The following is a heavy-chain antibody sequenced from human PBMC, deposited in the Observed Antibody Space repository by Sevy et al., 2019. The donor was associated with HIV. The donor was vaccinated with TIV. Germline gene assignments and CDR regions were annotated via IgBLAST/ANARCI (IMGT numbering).Heavy chain of an antibody. J-gene: IGHJ4*02. CDR1: GGSITSLY. D-gene: IGHD1-26*01. CDR2: IDYNGPI. Sequence: SETLSLTCTVSGGSITSLYWNWIRQPPGKGLEWIANIDYNGPINYNPSLKSRVTLSLDTSKNQFSLRLSSVTAADTAMYYCAGGNAWGRGYSWGQGTLVTVSS. V-gene: IGHV4-59*08. CDR3: AGGNAWGRGYS.